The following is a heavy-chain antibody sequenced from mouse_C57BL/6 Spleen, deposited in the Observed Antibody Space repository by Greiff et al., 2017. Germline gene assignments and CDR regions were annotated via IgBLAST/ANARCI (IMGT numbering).Heavy chain of an antibody. D-gene: IGHD2-1*01. CDR3: ARDGGNWFAY. J-gene: IGHJ3*01. V-gene: IGHV1-82*01. CDR1: GYEFSSSW. CDR2: IYPGDGET. Sequence: QVQLQQSGPELVKPGASVKISCKASGYEFSSSWMNWVKQRPGKGLEWIGRIYPGDGETKYDGKFKGKATLTADTSSSTAYMQLSSLTSEDSEVYFCARDGGNWFAYWGQGTLVTVSA.